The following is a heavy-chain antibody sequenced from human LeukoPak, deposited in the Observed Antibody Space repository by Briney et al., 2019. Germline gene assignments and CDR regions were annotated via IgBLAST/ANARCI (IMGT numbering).Heavy chain of an antibody. CDR2: MSSGSRYI. V-gene: IGHV3-21*06. D-gene: IGHD2-15*01. Sequence: GGSLRLSCTASGVTFTTYAMTWVRQAPGKGLEGISSMSSGSRYIYYADSVRGRFTISRDNTRNSLYLAMNNLRAEDTAIYYCARDRPTGASRIFVVQWGQGTPVTVSS. CDR3: ARDRPTGASRIFVVQ. J-gene: IGHJ4*02. CDR1: GVTFTTYA.